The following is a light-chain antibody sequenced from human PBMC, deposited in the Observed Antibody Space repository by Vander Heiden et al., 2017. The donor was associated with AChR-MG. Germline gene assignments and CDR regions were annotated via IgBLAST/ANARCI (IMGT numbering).Light chain of an antibody. V-gene: IGLV3-1*01. CDR2: EDS. J-gene: IGLJ2*01. CDR1: KLGDKY. Sequence: SYELTQPPSVSVSPGKTASITCSGDKLGDKYACWYQQKPGQSPVLVIYEDSKRPSWIPDLFSGSNSGNTATLTISGTQAMDEADYYCQAWDSSTENVVFGGGTKLTVL. CDR3: QAWDSSTENVV.